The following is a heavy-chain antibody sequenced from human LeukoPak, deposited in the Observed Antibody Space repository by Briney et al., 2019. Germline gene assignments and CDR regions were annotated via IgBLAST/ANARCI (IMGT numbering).Heavy chain of an antibody. CDR2: INPSGGGT. J-gene: IGHJ5*02. CDR3: ARGSEIDP. D-gene: IGHD3-3*01. CDR1: GYTFTGYY. V-gene: IGHV1-46*01. Sequence: EASVKVSCKASGYTFTGYYMHWVRQAPGQGLEWMGIINPSGGGTSYAQKFQGRLTMTRDTSTTTVYMELSSLRSEDTAMYYCARGSEIDPWGQRTLVTVSS.